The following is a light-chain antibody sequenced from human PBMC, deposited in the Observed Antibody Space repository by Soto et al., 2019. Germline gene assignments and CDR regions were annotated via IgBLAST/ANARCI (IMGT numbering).Light chain of an antibody. CDR1: QSVTTY. J-gene: IGKJ2*01. CDR3: QQTYSVPYT. CDR2: AAS. Sequence: DIQMTQSPSSLSASVGERVTITCRASQSVTTYLNWYQQIPGQAPKVLIYAASSFQSWVPSRFSGSGSGTDFTLTISSLQPEDFATYYCQQTYSVPYTFGQGTMVEMK. V-gene: IGKV1-39*01.